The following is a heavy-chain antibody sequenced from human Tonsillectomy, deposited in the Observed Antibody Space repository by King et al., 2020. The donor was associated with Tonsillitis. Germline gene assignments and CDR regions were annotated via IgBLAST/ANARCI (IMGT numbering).Heavy chain of an antibody. J-gene: IGHJ4*02. CDR1: GFTFSSYA. D-gene: IGHD1-26*01. V-gene: IGHV3-23*04. CDR2: ISGSGGST. CDR3: AKDSVGGGELLLVGNGKLDY. Sequence: EVQLVESGGGLVQPGGSLRLSCAASGFTFSSYAMSWVRQAPGKGLEWVSAISGSGGSTYYADSVKGRFTISRDNSKNTLYLQMNSLRAEDTAVYYCAKDSVGGGELLLVGNGKLDYWGQGTLVTVSS.